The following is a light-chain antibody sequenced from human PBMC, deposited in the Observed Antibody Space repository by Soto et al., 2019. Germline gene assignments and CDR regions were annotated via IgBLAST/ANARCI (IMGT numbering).Light chain of an antibody. Sequence: QSVLAQPAPGSGSTGQSITVSCTGTTSDGGGYNYVSWYQQYPGKAPKLIIYEVSNRPSGISDRFSGSKSGNTASLTISGLQTEDEADFYCSSYTTASTYVFGRGTKGTVL. CDR3: SSYTTASTYV. J-gene: IGLJ1*01. CDR2: EVS. V-gene: IGLV2-14*01. CDR1: TSDGGGYNY.